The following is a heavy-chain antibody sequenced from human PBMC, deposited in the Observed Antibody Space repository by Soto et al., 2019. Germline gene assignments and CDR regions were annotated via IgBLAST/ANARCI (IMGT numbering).Heavy chain of an antibody. V-gene: IGHV3-9*01. Sequence: PGGSLRLSCAASGFTFDDYAMHWVRQAPGKGLEWVSGISWNSGSIGYADSVKGRFTISRDNAKNSLYLQMNSLRAEDTALYYCAKDINYWNYDVGMDVWGQGTTVTVSS. CDR3: AKDINYWNYDVGMDV. CDR2: ISWNSGSI. CDR1: GFTFDDYA. D-gene: IGHD1-1*01. J-gene: IGHJ6*02.